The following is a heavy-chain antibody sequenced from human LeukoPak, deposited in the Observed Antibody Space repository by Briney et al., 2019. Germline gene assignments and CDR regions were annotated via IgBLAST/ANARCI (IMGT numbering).Heavy chain of an antibody. J-gene: IGHJ6*02. Sequence: ASVKVSCKVSGYTLTELSMHWVRQAPGKGLEWMGGFDPEDGETIYAQKFQGRVTMTEDTSTDTAYMELSSLRSEDTAVYYCATEVRDCSSTSCYVGYYYYGMDVWGQGTTVTVSS. CDR1: GYTLTELS. D-gene: IGHD2-2*01. CDR2: FDPEDGET. V-gene: IGHV1-24*01. CDR3: ATEVRDCSSTSCYVGYYYYGMDV.